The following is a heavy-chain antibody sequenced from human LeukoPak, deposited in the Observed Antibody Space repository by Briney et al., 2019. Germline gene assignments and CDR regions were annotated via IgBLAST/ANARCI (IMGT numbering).Heavy chain of an antibody. Sequence: GGSLRLSCAVAGFTLNSNAMCWVRQAPGKGLEWVSGISRMGVTTYYADSVKGRFTISRDTSKNTLYLQMNTLRPEDTAVYYCAKEEVPDDYWGQGTLVTVSS. D-gene: IGHD2-2*01. J-gene: IGHJ4*02. V-gene: IGHV3-23*01. CDR2: ISRMGVTT. CDR1: GFTLNSNA. CDR3: AKEEVPDDY.